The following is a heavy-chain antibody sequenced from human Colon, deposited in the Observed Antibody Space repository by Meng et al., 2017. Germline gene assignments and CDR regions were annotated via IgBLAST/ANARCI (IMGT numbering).Heavy chain of an antibody. D-gene: IGHD3-16*02. CDR3: ARGVLSLFSPNYCYGMDV. CDR1: GYTFTSYG. V-gene: IGHV1-18*01. Sequence: ASVTVSCKASGYTFTSYGISWVRQAPGQGLEWMGWISAYNGNTNYAQKLQGRVTMTTDTSTSTAYMELRSLRSDDTAVYYCARGVLSLFSPNYCYGMDVWGQGTTVTVSS. CDR2: ISAYNGNT. J-gene: IGHJ6*02.